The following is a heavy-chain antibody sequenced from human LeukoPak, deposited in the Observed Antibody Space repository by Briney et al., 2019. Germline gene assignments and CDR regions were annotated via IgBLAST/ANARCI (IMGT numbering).Heavy chain of an antibody. D-gene: IGHD3-22*01. CDR1: GFTFSTYG. J-gene: IGHJ4*02. V-gene: IGHV3-23*01. CDR3: AKGFYYDGRGDYLDF. CDR2: ISGSGDET. Sequence: PGGSLRLSCAASGFTFSTYGMSWVRQAPGKGLEWVSTISGSGDETNYADSVKGRFTISRDNSKNTLYLQLTSLRAEDTAVYYCAKGFYYDGRGDYLDFWGQGTLVTVSS.